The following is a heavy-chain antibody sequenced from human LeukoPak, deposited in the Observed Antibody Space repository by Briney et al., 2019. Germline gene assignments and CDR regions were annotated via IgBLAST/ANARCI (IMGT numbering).Heavy chain of an antibody. Sequence: PGGSLRLSCAASGFTFSNYEMNWVRQAPGKGLEWVSYISYSGSTLYYADSVKGRFIISRDNSKNTVFLQMNSLRAEDTAVYYCAKGDGEIPDNWFDPRGQGTLVTVSS. CDR3: AKGDGEIPDNWFDP. J-gene: IGHJ5*02. D-gene: IGHD4-17*01. CDR2: ISYSGSTL. V-gene: IGHV3-48*03. CDR1: GFTFSNYE.